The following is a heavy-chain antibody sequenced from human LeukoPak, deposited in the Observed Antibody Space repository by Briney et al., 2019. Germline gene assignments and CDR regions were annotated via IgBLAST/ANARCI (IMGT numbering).Heavy chain of an antibody. Sequence: ASVKVSCKASGYTFTGYYMHWVRQAPGQGLERMGWINPNSGGTDYAQKLQGRVTMTTDTSTSTAYMELRSLRSDDTAVYYCAIIDEEYSSSFDYWGQGTLVTVSS. D-gene: IGHD6-6*01. J-gene: IGHJ4*02. V-gene: IGHV1-2*02. CDR3: AIIDEEYSSSFDY. CDR2: INPNSGGT. CDR1: GYTFTGYY.